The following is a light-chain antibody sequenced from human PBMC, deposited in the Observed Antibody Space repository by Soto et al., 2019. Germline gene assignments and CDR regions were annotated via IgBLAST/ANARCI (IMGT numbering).Light chain of an antibody. CDR2: DVN. CDR1: SSDIGAYNF. V-gene: IGLV2-14*03. CDR3: TSWKTRTTMI. J-gene: IGLJ2*01. Sequence: QSVLTQPASVSGSPGQSITISCTGTSSDIGAYNFVSWYQQHPGKAPKLMLYDVNIRPSGVSNRFSGSKSGNTASLTISGLQAEDEADYYCTSWKTRTTMISGGGTKVTVL.